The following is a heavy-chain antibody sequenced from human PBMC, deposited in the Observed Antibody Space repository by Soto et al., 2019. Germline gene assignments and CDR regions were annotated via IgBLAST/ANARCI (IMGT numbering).Heavy chain of an antibody. D-gene: IGHD6-19*01. CDR3: ARVAAVECWYFDL. CDR2: IYYSGST. Sequence: QVQLQESGPGLVKPSETLSLTCTVSGGSISSYYWSWIRQPPGKGLEWIGYIYYSGSTNYNPSLKSRVTISVDTSKNQFSLKLSSVTAADTAVYYCARVAAVECWYFDLWGRGTLVTVSS. V-gene: IGHV4-59*01. J-gene: IGHJ2*01. CDR1: GGSISSYY.